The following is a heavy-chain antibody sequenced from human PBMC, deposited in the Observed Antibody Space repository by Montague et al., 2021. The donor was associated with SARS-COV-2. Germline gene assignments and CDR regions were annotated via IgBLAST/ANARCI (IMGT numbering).Heavy chain of an antibody. CDR2: LPYTAYT. CDR1: GVSFSSDIYY. V-gene: IGHV4-61*03. Sequence: SETLSLTCSVSGVSFSSDIYYWSWMRPPPGKGPESIGYLPYTAYTSPNPSLKSRVTMSVDTSKNHFSLKLNSVTAAATAVYYCGRGVVDAIPVVDYWGRGTLVTVSS. D-gene: IGHD2-15*01. CDR3: GRGVVDAIPVVDY. J-gene: IGHJ4*02.